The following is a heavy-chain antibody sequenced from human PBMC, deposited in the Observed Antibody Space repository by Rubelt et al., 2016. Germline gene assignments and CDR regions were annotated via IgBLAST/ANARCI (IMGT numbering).Heavy chain of an antibody. CDR2: IHYLGAT. J-gene: IGHJ1*01. D-gene: IGHD3-16*01. V-gene: IGHV4-59*08. Sequence: QLQESGPRLVKPPETLSLTCTVSGDSVSPYYWSWIRQFLGKGLEWIGQIHYLGATNYNPSLKSSVVMSVDTSRDQFSLNLTTLSAADSATYFCARGGLYVYLWFWGQGSQVTVSS. CDR1: GDSVSPYY. CDR3: ARGGLYVYLWF.